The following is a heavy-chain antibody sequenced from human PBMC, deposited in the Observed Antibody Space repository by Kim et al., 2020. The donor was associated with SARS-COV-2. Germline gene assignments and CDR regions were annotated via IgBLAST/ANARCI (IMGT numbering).Heavy chain of an antibody. D-gene: IGHD2-2*01. CDR3: ARGGQPVPAAIPTYFDY. V-gene: IGHV4-34*01. Sequence: SETLSLTCAVYGGSFSGYYWSWIRQPPGKGLEWIGEINHSGSTNYNPSLKSRVTISVDTSKNQFSLKLSSVTAADTAVYYCARGGQPVPAAIPTYFDYWGQGTLVTVSS. CDR1: GGSFSGYY. CDR2: INHSGST. J-gene: IGHJ4*02.